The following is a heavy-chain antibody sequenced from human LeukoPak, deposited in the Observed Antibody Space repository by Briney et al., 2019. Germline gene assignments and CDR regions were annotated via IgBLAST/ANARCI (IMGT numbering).Heavy chain of an antibody. Sequence: PGGSLRLSCAASGFTVSSNYMSWVRQAPGKGLEWVSVIYSGGSTYYADSVKGRFTISRDNSKNTLYLQMNSQRAEDTAVYYCASLSYGDYDFDYWGQGTLVTVSS. V-gene: IGHV3-66*01. J-gene: IGHJ4*02. CDR1: GFTVSSNY. D-gene: IGHD4-17*01. CDR3: ASLSYGDYDFDY. CDR2: IYSGGST.